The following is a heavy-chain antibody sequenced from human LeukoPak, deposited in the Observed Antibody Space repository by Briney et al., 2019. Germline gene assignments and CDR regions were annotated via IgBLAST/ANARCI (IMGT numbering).Heavy chain of an antibody. CDR3: ARGRYMYGDIFQY. J-gene: IGHJ1*01. CDR2: ISNSGSAR. Sequence: GGSLRLSCATPRFLFSDYYMTWIRQAPGKGLEWVSYISNSGSARDYADSVKGRFTISRDNAKNSLYLQMNTLRAEDTALYYCARGRYMYGDIFQYWRQGTLVTVSS. V-gene: IGHV3-11*01. D-gene: IGHD4-17*01. CDR1: RFLFSDYY.